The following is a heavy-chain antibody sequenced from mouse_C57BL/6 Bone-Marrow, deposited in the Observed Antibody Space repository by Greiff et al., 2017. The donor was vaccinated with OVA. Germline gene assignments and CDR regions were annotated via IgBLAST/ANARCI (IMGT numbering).Heavy chain of an antibody. CDR2: INPSTGGT. Sequence: VQLQQSGPELVKPGASVKISCKASGYSFTGYYMNWVKQSPEKSLEWIGEINPSTGGTTYNQKFKDKATLTVDKSSSTAYMQLKSLTSEDSAVYYCARRIYYGNYPFFDYWGQGTTLTVSS. D-gene: IGHD2-1*01. J-gene: IGHJ2*01. V-gene: IGHV1-42*01. CDR1: GYSFTGYY. CDR3: ARRIYYGNYPFFDY.